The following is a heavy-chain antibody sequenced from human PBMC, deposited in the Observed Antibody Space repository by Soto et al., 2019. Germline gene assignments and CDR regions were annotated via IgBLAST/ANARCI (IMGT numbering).Heavy chain of an antibody. CDR2: FDPEDGET. Sequence: QVQLVQSGAEVKKPGASVKVSCKVSGYTLTELSMHWVRQAPGKGLEWMGGFDPEDGETIYAQKFQGRVTMTEDTSTDPAYMELSSLGSEDTAVYYCATDPDTRGYFDYWGQGTLVTVSS. CDR3: ATDPDTRGYFDY. V-gene: IGHV1-24*01. J-gene: IGHJ4*02. CDR1: GYTLTELS. D-gene: IGHD2-2*01.